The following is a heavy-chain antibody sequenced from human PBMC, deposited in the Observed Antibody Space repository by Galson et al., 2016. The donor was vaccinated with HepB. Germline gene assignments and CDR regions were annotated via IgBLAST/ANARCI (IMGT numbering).Heavy chain of an antibody. CDR2: IYNGGNT. Sequence: LRLSCAASGFTVSSNYMNWVRQAPGKGLEWVSVIYNGGNTYYADSVKGRLTISRDNAKSTLYLQMNSLRDEDTAVYYCASGIVIFLGESQGDYWGQGTLVTVSS. J-gene: IGHJ4*02. CDR1: GFTVSSNY. V-gene: IGHV3-53*01. CDR3: ASGIVIFLGESQGDY. D-gene: IGHD1-26*01.